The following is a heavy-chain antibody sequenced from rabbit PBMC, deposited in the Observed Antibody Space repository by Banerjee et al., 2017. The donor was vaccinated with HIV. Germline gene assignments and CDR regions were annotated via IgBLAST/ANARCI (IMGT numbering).Heavy chain of an antibody. D-gene: IGHD8-1*01. J-gene: IGHJ4*01. CDR3: ARGHSSYDDFTL. CDR2: INGGSSGST. V-gene: IGHV1S45*01. Sequence: QEQLVESGGGLVKPEGSLTLTCKASGFDLSSSYWMCWVRQAPGKGLEWIACINGGSSGSTYYASWAKGRSTISKTSSTTVTLQMTSLTAADTATYFCARGHSSYDDFTLWGPGTLVTVS. CDR1: GFDLSSSYW.